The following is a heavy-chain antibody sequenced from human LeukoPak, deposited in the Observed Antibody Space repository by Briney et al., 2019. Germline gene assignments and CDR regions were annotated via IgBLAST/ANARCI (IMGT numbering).Heavy chain of an antibody. J-gene: IGHJ4*02. CDR3: VRELAAAGIGY. Sequence: PSETLSLTCAVYGGSFSGYYWSWIRQPPGKGLEWIGEINHSGSTNYNPSLKSRVTISVDTSKNQFSLKLSSVTAADTAVYYCVRELAAAGIGYWGQGTLVTVSS. D-gene: IGHD6-13*01. V-gene: IGHV4-34*01. CDR1: GGSFSGYY. CDR2: INHSGST.